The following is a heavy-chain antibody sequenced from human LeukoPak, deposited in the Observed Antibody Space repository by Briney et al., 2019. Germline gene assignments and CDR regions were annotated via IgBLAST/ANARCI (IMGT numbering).Heavy chain of an antibody. V-gene: IGHV3-7*01. D-gene: IGHD1-1*01. CDR1: GFTFSSYW. Sequence: GGSLRLSCAASGFTFSSYWMSWVRQAPGKGLEWVANIKQDGSEKYYVDSVKGRFTISRDNAKNSLYLQMNSLRAEDTAVYYCARDQLELLSDYYYYMDVWGKGTTVTVSS. CDR3: ARDQLELLSDYYYYMDV. CDR2: IKQDGSEK. J-gene: IGHJ6*03.